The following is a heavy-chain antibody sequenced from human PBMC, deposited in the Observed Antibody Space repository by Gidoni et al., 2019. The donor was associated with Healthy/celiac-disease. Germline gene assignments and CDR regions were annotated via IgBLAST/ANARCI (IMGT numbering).Heavy chain of an antibody. Sequence: QITLTESGPTLVKPTQTLTLTCTFPRFSRSTSGRGVGWIRQPPGKALEWLALIYWDDDKRYSPSLKRRLTITKDTSKNQVVLTMTNMDPVDTATYYGAHSVYTYYYDSSGYSAAEYFQHWGQGTLVTVSS. D-gene: IGHD3-22*01. V-gene: IGHV2-5*02. J-gene: IGHJ1*01. CDR2: IYWDDDK. CDR1: RFSRSTSGRG. CDR3: AHSVYTYYYDSSGYSAAEYFQH.